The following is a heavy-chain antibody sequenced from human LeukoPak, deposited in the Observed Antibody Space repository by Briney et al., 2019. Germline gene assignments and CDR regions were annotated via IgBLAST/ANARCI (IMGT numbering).Heavy chain of an antibody. CDR2: IIPIFGTA. V-gene: IGHV1-69*05. J-gene: IGHJ6*03. CDR3: ARDAGTYYYYYYMDV. CDR1: GGTFSSYA. D-gene: IGHD6-13*01. Sequence: ASVKVSCKASGGTFSSYAISWVRQAPGQGLEWMGGIIPIFGTANYAQKFQGRFTITTDESTSTAYMELSSLRSEDTAVYYCARDAGTYYYYYYMDVWGKGTTVTVSS.